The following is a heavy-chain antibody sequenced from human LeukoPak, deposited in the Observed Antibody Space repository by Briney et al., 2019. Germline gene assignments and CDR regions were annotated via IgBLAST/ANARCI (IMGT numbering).Heavy chain of an antibody. CDR2: ISGSGNST. Sequence: GGSLRLSCAASGFTFSIYGMSWVRQAPGKGLEWVSAISGSGNSTYYADSVKGRFTISRDNSKNTLYLQMNSLRAEDTAVYYCARDLSVGSKPDLGFDYWGQGTLVTVSS. CDR1: GFTFSIYG. J-gene: IGHJ4*02. V-gene: IGHV3-23*01. D-gene: IGHD1-26*01. CDR3: ARDLSVGSKPDLGFDY.